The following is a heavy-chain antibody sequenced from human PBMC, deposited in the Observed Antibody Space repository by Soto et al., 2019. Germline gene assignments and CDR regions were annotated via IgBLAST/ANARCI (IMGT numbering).Heavy chain of an antibody. V-gene: IGHV4-34*01. CDR2: INHSGST. CDR3: ARGKKGDY. CDR1: GGSFSGYY. Sequence: QVQLQQWGAGLLKPSETLSLTCAVYGGSFSGYYWSWIRQPPGKGLEWIGEINHSGSTNYNPSLKSRVTISVDTSKNQFSLKLSSVTAPDTAVYYCARGKKGDYWGQGTLVTVSS. J-gene: IGHJ4*02.